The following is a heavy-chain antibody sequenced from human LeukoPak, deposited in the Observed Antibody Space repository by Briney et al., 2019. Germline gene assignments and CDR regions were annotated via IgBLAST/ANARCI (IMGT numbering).Heavy chain of an antibody. CDR2: ISAYNGNT. Sequence: ASVKVSCKDSGYTFTSYGISWVRQAPGQGLEWMGWISAYNGNTNYAQKLQGRVTMTTDTSTSTAYMELRSLRSDDTAVYYCARGDTMIVVDAFDIWGQGTMVTVSS. CDR1: GYTFTSYG. J-gene: IGHJ3*02. D-gene: IGHD3-22*01. V-gene: IGHV1-18*01. CDR3: ARGDTMIVVDAFDI.